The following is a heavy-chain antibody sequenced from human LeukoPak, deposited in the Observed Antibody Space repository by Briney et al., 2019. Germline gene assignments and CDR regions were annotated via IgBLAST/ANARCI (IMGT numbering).Heavy chain of an antibody. CDR1: GGSISSSSYY. CDR2: IYTSGST. CDR3: ARDDGLTAQDV. V-gene: IGHV4-61*02. Sequence: TSETLSLTCTVSGGSISSSSYYWSWIRQPAGKGLEWIGRIYTSGSTNYNPSLKSRVTMSVDTSKNQFSLKLRSVTAADTAVYYCARDDGLTAQDVWGKGTTVTVSS. D-gene: IGHD2-21*02. J-gene: IGHJ6*04.